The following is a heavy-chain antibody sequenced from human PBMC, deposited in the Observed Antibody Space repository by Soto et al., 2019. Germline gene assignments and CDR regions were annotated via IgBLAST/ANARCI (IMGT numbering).Heavy chain of an antibody. Sequence: QITLKESGPTRVKPTQTLTLTCTFSGFSLITSGVGVGWIRQSPGKALEYLAVIYWDDDKRYSPSLKSRLTITKDTSKNQVVLTMTYMDFVDTATYFCAHRGYMYGNWDQGYFDFWGQGTPVTVSS. CDR3: AHRGYMYGNWDQGYFDF. CDR2: IYWDDDK. D-gene: IGHD7-27*01. J-gene: IGHJ4*02. V-gene: IGHV2-5*02. CDR1: GFSLITSGVG.